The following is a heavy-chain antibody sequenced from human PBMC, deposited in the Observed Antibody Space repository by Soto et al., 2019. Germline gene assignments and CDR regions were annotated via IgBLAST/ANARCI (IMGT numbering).Heavy chain of an antibody. CDR3: AKVPIMVRPPYYFDY. Sequence: LRLSCAASGFTFSSYAMSWVRQAPGKGLEWVSATSGSGGSTYYADSVKGRFTISRDNSKNTLYLQMNSLRAEDTAVYYCAKVPIMVRPPYYFDYWGQGTLVTVSS. CDR1: GFTFSSYA. J-gene: IGHJ4*02. D-gene: IGHD3-10*01. V-gene: IGHV3-23*01. CDR2: TSGSGGST.